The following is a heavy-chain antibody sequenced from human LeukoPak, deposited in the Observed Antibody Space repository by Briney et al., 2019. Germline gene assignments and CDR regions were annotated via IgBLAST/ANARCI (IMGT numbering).Heavy chain of an antibody. CDR3: ARDHSSGYYYFWY. CDR2: IYSGGST. J-gene: IGHJ4*02. D-gene: IGHD3-22*01. Sequence: GGSLRLSCAASGFTVSSNYMSWVRQAPGKGLEWVSVIYSGGSTYYADSVKGRFTISRDNSKNTLYLQMSSLRAEDTAVYYCARDHSSGYYYFWYWGQGTLVTVSS. V-gene: IGHV3-53*01. CDR1: GFTVSSNY.